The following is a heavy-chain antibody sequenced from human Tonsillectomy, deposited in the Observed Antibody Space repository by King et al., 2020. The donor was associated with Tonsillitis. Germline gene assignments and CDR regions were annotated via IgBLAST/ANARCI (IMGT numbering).Heavy chain of an antibody. V-gene: IGHV3-30*18. CDR1: GFTFNNYD. J-gene: IGHJ4*02. D-gene: IGHD3-22*01. CDR2: ISFDESNK. Sequence: VQLVESGGGVAQPGRSLRLSCAASGFTFNNYDIHWVRQAPGKGLEWVAVISFDESNKYYADSVKGRFTISRDNSKNTLYLQMNSLRAEDTAVYYCAKDLGDFYDSSGYFDYWVQGTLVTVSS. CDR3: AKDLGDFYDSSGYFDY.